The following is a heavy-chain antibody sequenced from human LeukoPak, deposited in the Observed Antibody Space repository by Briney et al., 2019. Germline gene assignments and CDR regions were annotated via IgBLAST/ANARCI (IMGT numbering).Heavy chain of an antibody. Sequence: SETLSLTCSVSGGSIESYYWSWIRQPPGKGLEFIGYIAASGTTKHNPSLKSRVTLSMDTSKNQFSLKLRSVTAADTAVYFCARFPYFEGFDYWGQGTQVTVSS. V-gene: IGHV4-4*08. J-gene: IGHJ4*02. CDR2: IAASGTT. CDR3: ARFPYFEGFDY. D-gene: IGHD3-9*01. CDR1: GGSIESYY.